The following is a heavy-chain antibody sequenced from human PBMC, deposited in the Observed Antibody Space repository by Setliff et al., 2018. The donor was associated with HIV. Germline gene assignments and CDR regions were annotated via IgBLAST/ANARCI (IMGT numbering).Heavy chain of an antibody. D-gene: IGHD4-17*01. V-gene: IGHV4-61*01. J-gene: IGHJ4*02. CDR2: IYYSGNT. CDR3: ARDPPGYGDSNDF. CDR1: GGSVGSGSYY. Sequence: SETLSLTCTVSGGSVGSGSYYWSWIRQPPGKGLKWIGYIYYSGNTNYNPSLKSRVTLSIATSKNQFSLNLHSVTAADTAVYYCARDPPGYGDSNDFWGQGTLVTVSS.